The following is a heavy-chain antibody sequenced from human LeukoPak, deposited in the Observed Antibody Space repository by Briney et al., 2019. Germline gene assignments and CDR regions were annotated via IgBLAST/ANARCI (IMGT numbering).Heavy chain of an antibody. V-gene: IGHV3-11*05. CDR1: GFTFSDYY. CDR3: ARVPYQYDSSGYIWFDP. D-gene: IGHD3-22*01. CDR2: IRGSGSYT. J-gene: IGHJ5*02. Sequence: PGGSLRLSCAASGFTFSDYYMSWIRQAPGKGLEWVSYIRGSGSYTNYADSVKGRFTISRDNAKNSLYLQMTSLRAEDTAVYYCARVPYQYDSSGYIWFDPWGQGTLVTVSS.